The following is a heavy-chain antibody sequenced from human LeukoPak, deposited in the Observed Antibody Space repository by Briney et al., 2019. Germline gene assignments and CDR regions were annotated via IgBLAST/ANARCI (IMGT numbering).Heavy chain of an antibody. CDR1: GFTFSSYA. CDR2: ISGSGGST. CDR3: AKDPCSGGSCYSDY. J-gene: IGHJ4*02. V-gene: IGHV3-23*01. D-gene: IGHD2-15*01. Sequence: PGGSLRLSCAASGFTFSSYAMSWVRQAPGKGLEWVSAISGSGGSTYYADSVKGRFTISRDNSKNTLYLQMNSLRAEDTAVYYCAKDPCSGGSCYSDYWGQGTLVTVSS.